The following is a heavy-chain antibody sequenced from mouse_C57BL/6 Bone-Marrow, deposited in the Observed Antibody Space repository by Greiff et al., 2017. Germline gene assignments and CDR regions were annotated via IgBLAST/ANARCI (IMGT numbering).Heavy chain of an antibody. V-gene: IGHV1-64*01. CDR3: ASRIYYDYEGFAY. J-gene: IGHJ3*01. CDR2: ILPNSGST. CDR1: GYTFTSYW. D-gene: IGHD2-4*01. Sequence: QVQLKQPGAELVKPGASVKLSCKASGYTFTSYWMHWVKQRPGQGLEWIGMILPNSGSTNYNEKFKSKATLTVDKSSSTAYMQLSSLTSEDSAVYYCASRIYYDYEGFAYWGQGTLVTVSA.